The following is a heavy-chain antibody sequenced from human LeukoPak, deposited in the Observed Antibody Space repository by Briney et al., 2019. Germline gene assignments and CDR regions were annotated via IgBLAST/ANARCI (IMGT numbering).Heavy chain of an antibody. Sequence: ASVKVSCKASGYTFTSYGISWVRQAPGQGLEWMGWISAYNGNTNYAQKLQGRVTMTTDTSTSTAYMELRSLRSDDTAVYYCARADPGMSYYDSSGYRGDYWGQGTLVTVSS. D-gene: IGHD3-22*01. J-gene: IGHJ4*02. CDR1: GYTFTSYG. CDR2: ISAYNGNT. V-gene: IGHV1-18*01. CDR3: ARADPGMSYYDSSGYRGDY.